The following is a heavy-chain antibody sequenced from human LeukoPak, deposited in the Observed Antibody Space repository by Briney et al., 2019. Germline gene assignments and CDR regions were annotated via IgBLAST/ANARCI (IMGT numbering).Heavy chain of an antibody. CDR2: IKQDGSEK. CDR3: ARPTTHAFDI. CDR1: GFTFSRYW. D-gene: IGHD1-26*01. V-gene: IGHV3-7*01. Sequence: AGGSLRLSCAASGFTFSRYWMSWVRQAPGKGLEWVANIKQDGSEKDYVDSVKGRFTISRDNAKNSLYLQMNSLRAEDTAVYYCARPTTHAFDIWGQGTMVTVSS. J-gene: IGHJ3*02.